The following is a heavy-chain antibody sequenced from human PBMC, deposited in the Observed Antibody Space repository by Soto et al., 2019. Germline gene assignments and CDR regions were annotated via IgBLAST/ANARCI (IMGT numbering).Heavy chain of an antibody. CDR3: AKDRYLDHDSRGYLFDN. J-gene: IGHJ4*02. D-gene: IGHD3-22*01. Sequence: EVQLLESGGDLIQPGGSLRLSCAASGFTFNIYAMTWVRQAPGKGLEWVSAISRYGDFTYYAESVEGRFPISRDNSKNTLYLQMNSLRAEDTAVYYCAKDRYLDHDSRGYLFDNWGQGTLVTVSS. V-gene: IGHV3-23*01. CDR1: GFTFNIYA. CDR2: ISRYGDFT.